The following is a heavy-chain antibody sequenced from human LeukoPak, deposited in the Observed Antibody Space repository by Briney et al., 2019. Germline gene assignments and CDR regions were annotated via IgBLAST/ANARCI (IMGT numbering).Heavy chain of an antibody. J-gene: IGHJ5*02. CDR2: IYHSGST. D-gene: IGHD3-10*01. CDR1: GYSISSGYY. V-gene: IGHV4-38-2*02. CDR3: AREGSRITMVRGVSGNWFDP. Sequence: NSSETLSLTCTVSGYSISSGYYWGWIRQPPGKGLEWIGNIYHSGSTYYNPSLKSRVTMSVDTSKNQFSLKLSSVTAADTAVYYCAREGSRITMVRGVSGNWFDPWGQGTLVTVSS.